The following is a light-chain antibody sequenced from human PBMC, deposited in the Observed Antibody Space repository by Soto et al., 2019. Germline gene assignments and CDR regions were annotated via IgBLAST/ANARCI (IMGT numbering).Light chain of an antibody. V-gene: IGKV3-11*01. Sequence: EIVLTQSPATLSLSPGEGATLSCRASQSVSTYLAWYQQKPGQAPRLLIYGAFNRATGIPARFSGSGSGTDFTLTSSRLEPEDFAVYYCQQGGSFGGGTKVEIK. CDR2: GAF. CDR1: QSVSTY. J-gene: IGKJ4*01. CDR3: QQGGS.